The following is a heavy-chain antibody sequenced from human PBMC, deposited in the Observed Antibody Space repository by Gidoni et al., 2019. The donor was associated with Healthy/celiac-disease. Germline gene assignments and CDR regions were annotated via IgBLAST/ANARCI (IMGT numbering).Heavy chain of an antibody. CDR3: AREDSSGWYAFDI. V-gene: IGHV4-34*01. Sequence: QVQLQQWGAGLLKPSETLSLTCAVYGGSFSGYYWSWIRQPPGKGLEWTSEINHSGSTNYNPSLKSRVTISVDTSKNQFSLKLSSVTAADTAVYYCAREDSSGWYAFDIWGQGTMVTVSS. J-gene: IGHJ3*02. CDR2: INHSGST. CDR1: GGSFSGYY. D-gene: IGHD6-19*01.